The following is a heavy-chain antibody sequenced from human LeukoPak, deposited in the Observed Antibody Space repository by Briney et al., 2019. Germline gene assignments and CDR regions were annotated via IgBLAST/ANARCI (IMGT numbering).Heavy chain of an antibody. CDR3: ARRSHYSGWYV. Sequence: SETLSLTCAVYSGSFSGYWSWIRQPPGKGLEWIGEINHTGSTNYNPSLKSRVTISVDTSKNQFSLKLSSVTAADTAVYFCARRSHYSGWYVWGQGTLVTVSS. D-gene: IGHD6-19*01. CDR2: INHTGST. J-gene: IGHJ1*01. CDR1: SGSFSGY. V-gene: IGHV4-34*01.